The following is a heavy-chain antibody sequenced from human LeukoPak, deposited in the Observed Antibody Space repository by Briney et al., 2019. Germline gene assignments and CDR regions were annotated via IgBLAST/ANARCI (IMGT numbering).Heavy chain of an antibody. D-gene: IGHD4-17*01. Sequence: PGRSLRLSCAASGFTFSDYYMSWIRQAPGKGLEWLSYINPTSGYTPYADSVRGRFTISRDNAKNSLYLQMNSLRAEDTAVYYCARNAHGAQTPSDVWGQGTTVTVSS. CDR2: INPTSGYT. CDR1: GFTFSDYY. CDR3: ARNAHGAQTPSDV. J-gene: IGHJ6*02. V-gene: IGHV3-11*03.